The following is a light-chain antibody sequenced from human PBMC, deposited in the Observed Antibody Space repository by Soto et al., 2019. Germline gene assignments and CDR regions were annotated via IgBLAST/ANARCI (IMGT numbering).Light chain of an antibody. CDR2: DAS. J-gene: IGKJ1*01. Sequence: DIQMIQAPSTLSASVGDRVSSTCRVSQSISSWLAWFQQKPGKAPKLLMYDASSLESGVPSRFSGSGSGTEFTLTVSSLQPDDCATYCCQRYGTNWWPFGQGSRVDI. CDR1: QSISSW. V-gene: IGKV1-5*01. CDR3: QRYGTNWWP.